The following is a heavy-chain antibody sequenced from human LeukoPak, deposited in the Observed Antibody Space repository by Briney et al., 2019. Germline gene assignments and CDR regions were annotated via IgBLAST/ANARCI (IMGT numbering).Heavy chain of an antibody. CDR3: ARALDDLRRRIGGATTFDYYYYMDL. CDR2: IKQEGSEK. CDR1: GVSLSSYW. Sequence: QGGGCLRLSCAASGVSLSSYWMSWVSQAQEEGRGWVANIKQEGSEKYYVDSVKGRFTISRDNGNNSLYLQMNRMRAEDTAVSYCARALDDLRRRIGGATTFDYYYYMDLWGQGTTVSISS. D-gene: IGHD1-26*01. V-gene: IGHV3-7*01. J-gene: IGHJ6*03.